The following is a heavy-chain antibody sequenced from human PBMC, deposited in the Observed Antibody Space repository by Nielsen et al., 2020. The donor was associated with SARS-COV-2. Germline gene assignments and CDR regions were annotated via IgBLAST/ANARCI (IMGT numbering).Heavy chain of an antibody. D-gene: IGHD1-1*01. Sequence: GGSLRLSCAASGFTFSSYSMNWVRQAPGKGLEWVSYISSSSSTIYYADSVKGRFTISRDNAKNSLYLQMNSLRAEDTAVYYCARDPFGTDYYYYYYMDVWGKGTTVTVSS. V-gene: IGHV3-48*04. J-gene: IGHJ6*03. CDR3: ARDPFGTDYYYYYYMDV. CDR1: GFTFSSYS. CDR2: ISSSSSTI.